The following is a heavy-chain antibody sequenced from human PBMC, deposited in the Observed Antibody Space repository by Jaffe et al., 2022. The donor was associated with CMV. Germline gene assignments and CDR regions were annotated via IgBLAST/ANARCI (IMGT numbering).Heavy chain of an antibody. Sequence: QLQLQESGPGLVKPSETLSLTCTVSGGSISSSSYYWGWIRQPPGKGLEWIGSIYYSGSTYYNPSLKSRVTISVDTSKNQFSLKLSSVTAADTAVYYCARDLGGGIAAAGTGWFDPWGQGTLVTVSS. V-gene: IGHV4-39*02. CDR2: IYYSGST. CDR3: ARDLGGGIAAAGTGWFDP. CDR1: GGSISSSSYY. D-gene: IGHD6-13*01. J-gene: IGHJ5*02.